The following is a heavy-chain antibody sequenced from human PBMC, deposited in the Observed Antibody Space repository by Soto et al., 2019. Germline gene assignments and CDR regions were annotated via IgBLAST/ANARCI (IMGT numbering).Heavy chain of an antibody. CDR2: IWYDGSNK. CDR1: GFTFSSYG. CDR3: ARGARAFDI. V-gene: IGHV3-33*01. J-gene: IGHJ3*02. Sequence: QVQLVESGGGVVQPGRSLRLSCAASGFTFSSYGMHWVRQAPGKGLEWVAVIWYDGSNKYYADSVEGRFTISRDNSKNTLYLQMNSLRAEDTAVYYCARGARAFDIWGQGTMVTVSS.